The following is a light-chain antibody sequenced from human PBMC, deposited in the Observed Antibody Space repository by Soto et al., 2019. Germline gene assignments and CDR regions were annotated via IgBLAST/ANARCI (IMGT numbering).Light chain of an antibody. CDR2: QVT. Sequence: QSALTQPASVSGSPGQSITISCTGTSSDLAIYNYVSWYQQQPGKAPKLMIYQVTNRPSGVSNRFSGSRSGNTASLAIFGLQPGDEADYYCQSYDNILNGYVFGTGTKLTVL. CDR3: QSYDNILNGYV. V-gene: IGLV2-14*01. J-gene: IGLJ1*01. CDR1: SSDLAIYNY.